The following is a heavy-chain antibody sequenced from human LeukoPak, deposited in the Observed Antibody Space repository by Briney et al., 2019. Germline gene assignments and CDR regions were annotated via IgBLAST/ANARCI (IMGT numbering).Heavy chain of an antibody. CDR2: ISSSSSTI. Sequence: GGSLRLSCAASGFTFSSYSMNWVRQAPGKGLEWVSYISSSSSTIYYADSVKGRFTISRDNAKNSLYLQMNSLRAEDTAVYYCARAANWHDDDWFDPWGQGTLVTVSS. CDR3: ARAANWHDDDWFDP. CDR1: GFTFSSYS. V-gene: IGHV3-48*01. D-gene: IGHD1-1*01. J-gene: IGHJ5*02.